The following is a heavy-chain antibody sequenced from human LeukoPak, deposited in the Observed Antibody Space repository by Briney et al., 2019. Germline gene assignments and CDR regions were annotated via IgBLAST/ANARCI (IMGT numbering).Heavy chain of an antibody. D-gene: IGHD3-3*01. CDR1: GFTFSSYW. CDR3: ARAMDYDFWSLSPYGYYYGMDV. CDR2: ISSSSSTI. Sequence: GGSLRLSCTSSGFTFSSYWMSWVRQAPGKGLEWVSYISSSSSTIYYADSVKGRFTISRDNAKNSLYLQMNSLRAEDTAVYYCARAMDYDFWSLSPYGYYYGMDVWGQGTTVTVSS. V-gene: IGHV3-48*01. J-gene: IGHJ6*02.